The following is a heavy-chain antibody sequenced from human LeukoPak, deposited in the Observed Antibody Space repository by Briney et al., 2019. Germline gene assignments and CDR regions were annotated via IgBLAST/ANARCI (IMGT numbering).Heavy chain of an antibody. J-gene: IGHJ4*01. CDR3: AKDAHSGSYFDY. D-gene: IGHD1-26*01. CDR2: ITGSGGDT. CDR1: GFTFSSYA. Sequence: GGSLRLSCAASGFTFSSYAMSWVRQAPGEGLEWVSAITGSGGDTYHADSVKGRFTISRDNSMNTLYLQMNSLRAEDTAVYYCAKDAHSGSYFDYWGQGILVTVSS. V-gene: IGHV3-23*01.